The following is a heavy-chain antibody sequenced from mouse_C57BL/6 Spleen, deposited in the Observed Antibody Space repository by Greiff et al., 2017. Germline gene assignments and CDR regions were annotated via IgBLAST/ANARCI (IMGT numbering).Heavy chain of an antibody. CDR3: ARVGEYDDGNWFAY. D-gene: IGHD2-14*01. CDR2: INPGSGGT. V-gene: IGHV1-54*01. CDR1: GYAFTNYL. Sequence: QVQLQQSGAELVRPGTSVKVSCKASGYAFTNYLIEWVKQRPGQGLEWIGVINPGSGGTNYNEKFKGKATLTADKSSSTAYMQLSSLTSEDSAVYFCARVGEYDDGNWFAYWGQGTLVTVSA. J-gene: IGHJ3*01.